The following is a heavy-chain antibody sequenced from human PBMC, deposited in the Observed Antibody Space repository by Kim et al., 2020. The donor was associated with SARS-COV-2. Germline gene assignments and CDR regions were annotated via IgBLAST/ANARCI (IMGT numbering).Heavy chain of an antibody. J-gene: IGHJ6*02. V-gene: IGHV1-18*01. D-gene: IGHD3-10*01. Sequence: KLQGRVTMTTDTSTSTAYMELRSLRSDDTAVYYCARGGFGEFQGYYGMDVWGQGTTVTVSS. CDR3: ARGGFGEFQGYYGMDV.